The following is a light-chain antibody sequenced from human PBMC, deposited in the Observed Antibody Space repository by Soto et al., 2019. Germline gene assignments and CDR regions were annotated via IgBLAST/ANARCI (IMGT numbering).Light chain of an antibody. Sequence: SVLTQPPSASGTPGQRVTISCSGSTSNIGSNTVNWYQQFPGTAPKLLIYSNSQRPSGVPDRFSGSKSGTSASLAISGLQSEDEADYYCAAWDDSLNGWVFGGGTKLTVL. CDR2: SNS. V-gene: IGLV1-44*01. CDR1: TSNIGSNT. CDR3: AAWDDSLNGWV. J-gene: IGLJ3*02.